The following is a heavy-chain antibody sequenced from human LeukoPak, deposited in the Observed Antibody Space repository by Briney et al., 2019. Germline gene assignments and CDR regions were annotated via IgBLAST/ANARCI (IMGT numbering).Heavy chain of an antibody. CDR3: ARLRGLDCSTTSCSRLNAFDI. CDR1: GGSISGYY. Sequence: PSETLSLTCTISGGSISGYYWGWIRQPPGKGLEWIGYINLIGNTNYNPSLKSRVTISEDTSKNLFSLRLSSVTAADTAVYYCARLRGLDCSTTSCSRLNAFDIWGLGTVVTVSS. CDR2: INLIGNT. J-gene: IGHJ3*02. D-gene: IGHD2-2*01. V-gene: IGHV4-59*08.